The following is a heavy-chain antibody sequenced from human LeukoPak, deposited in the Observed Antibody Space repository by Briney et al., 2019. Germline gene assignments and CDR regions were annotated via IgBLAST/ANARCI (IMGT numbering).Heavy chain of an antibody. V-gene: IGHV4-39*01. CDR3: ARHLEAEYYFDY. CDR2: IYYSGST. CDR1: GGSISSSSYY. D-gene: IGHD6-19*01. Sequence: SETLSLTCTVSGGSISSSSYYWGWIRQPPGKGLEWIGSIYYSGSTYYNPSLKSRVTTSVDTSENQFSLKLSSVTAADTAVYYCARHLEAEYYFDYWGQGTLVTVSS. J-gene: IGHJ4*02.